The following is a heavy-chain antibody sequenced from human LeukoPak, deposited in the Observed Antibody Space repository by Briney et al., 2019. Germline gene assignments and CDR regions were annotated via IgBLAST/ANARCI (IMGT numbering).Heavy chain of an antibody. CDR1: GFTFSAYA. D-gene: IGHD4-17*01. J-gene: IGHJ3*02. CDR3: ARDPNGDYIGAFDT. CDR2: IRGGGGSA. Sequence: GGSLRPSCTASGFTFSAYAMMWVRQAPGKGPEWVSAIRGGGGSAFYADSVKGRFTISRDNSKYTLFLQMNSLRAEDTAVYYCARDPNGDYIGAFDTWGPGTMVTVSS. V-gene: IGHV3-23*01.